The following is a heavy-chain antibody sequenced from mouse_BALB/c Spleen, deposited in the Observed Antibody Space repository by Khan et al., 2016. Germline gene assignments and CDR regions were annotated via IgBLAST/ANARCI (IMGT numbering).Heavy chain of an antibody. D-gene: IGHD1-1*01. CDR1: GYSITSDYA. J-gene: IGHJ2*01. CDR3: ARRDYGSSYYFDY. CDR2: ISYSGST. V-gene: IGHV3-2*02. Sequence: EVQLQESGPGLVKPSQSLSLTCTVTGYSITSDYAWNWIRQFPGNKLEWMGYISYSGSTSYNPSLKSRISITRDTSKNQFFLQLNSVTTEDTATYYCARRDYGSSYYFDYWGQGTTLTVSS.